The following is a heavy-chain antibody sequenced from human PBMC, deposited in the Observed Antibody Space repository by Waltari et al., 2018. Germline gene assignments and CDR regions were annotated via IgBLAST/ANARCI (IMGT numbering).Heavy chain of an antibody. D-gene: IGHD3-3*02. V-gene: IGHV3-30*03. CDR1: GSNFSSVG. Sequence: VQVVESGGGVVQPGKSLRLSCVGPGSNFSSVGIHWVRQTPVKGLEWIALISYDGSDLYYADSVKGRFTISRDISQNTVYLQMNSLRTEDTAIYYCVISTRFDPWGQGTLVSVSS. CDR3: VISTRFDP. CDR2: ISYDGSDL. J-gene: IGHJ5*02.